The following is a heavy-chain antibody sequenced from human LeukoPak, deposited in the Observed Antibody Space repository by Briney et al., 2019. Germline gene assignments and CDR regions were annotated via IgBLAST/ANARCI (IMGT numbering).Heavy chain of an antibody. Sequence: SETLSLTCTVSGGSISSGGYYWSWIRQHPGKGLEWIGYIYYSGSTNYNPSLKSRVTISVDTSKNQFSLKLSSVTAADTAVYYCARHAVVTDPYFDYWGQGTLVTVSS. CDR1: GGSISSGGYY. J-gene: IGHJ4*02. D-gene: IGHD4-23*01. V-gene: IGHV4-61*08. CDR2: IYYSGST. CDR3: ARHAVVTDPYFDY.